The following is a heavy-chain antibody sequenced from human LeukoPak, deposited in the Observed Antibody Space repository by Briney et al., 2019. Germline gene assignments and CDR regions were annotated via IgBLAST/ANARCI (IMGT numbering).Heavy chain of an antibody. CDR2: ISGSGGST. J-gene: IGHJ4*02. CDR3: AKERTPRITIFGVVIIDYFDY. V-gene: IGHV3-23*01. Sequence: GGSLRLSCAASGFTFSSYAMSWVRQAPGKGLEWVSAISGSGGSTYYADPVKGRFTISRDNSKNTLYLQMNSLRAEDTAVYYCAKERTPRITIFGVVIIDYFDYWGQGTLVTVSS. CDR1: GFTFSSYA. D-gene: IGHD3-3*01.